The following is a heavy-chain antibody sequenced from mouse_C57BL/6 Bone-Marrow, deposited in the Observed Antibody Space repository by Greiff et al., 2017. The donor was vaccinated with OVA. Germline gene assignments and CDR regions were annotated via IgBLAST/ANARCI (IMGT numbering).Heavy chain of an antibody. CDR1: GYSITSGYY. CDR3: ARVTTESPLEGFDV. CDR2: ISYDGSN. J-gene: IGHJ1*03. V-gene: IGHV3-6*01. D-gene: IGHD1-1*01. Sequence: EVKVEESGPGLVKPSQSLSLTCSVTGYSITSGYYWNWIRQFPGNKLEWMGYISYDGSNNYNPSLKNRISITRDTSKNQFFLKLNSVTTEDTATYYCARVTTESPLEGFDVWGTGTTVTVSS.